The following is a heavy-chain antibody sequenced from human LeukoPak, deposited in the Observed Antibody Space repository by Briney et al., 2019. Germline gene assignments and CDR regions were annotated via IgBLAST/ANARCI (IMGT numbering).Heavy chain of an antibody. CDR2: ISGSGGST. J-gene: IGHJ5*02. Sequence: PGGSLRLSCAASGFTFSSYAMSWVRQAPGKGLEWVSAISGSGGSTYYADSVKGRFTISRDNSKNTLYLQMNSLRAEDTAVYYCAKDRVPCGGDCQLNWFDPWGQGTLVTVSS. CDR3: AKDRVPCGGDCQLNWFDP. V-gene: IGHV3-23*01. CDR1: GFTFSSYA. D-gene: IGHD2-21*02.